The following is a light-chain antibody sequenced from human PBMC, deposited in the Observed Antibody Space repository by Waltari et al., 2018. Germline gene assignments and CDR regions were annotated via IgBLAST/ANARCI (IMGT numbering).Light chain of an antibody. J-gene: IGLJ1*01. CDR1: RSNAGSNT. CDR3: AAWDDSLNAYV. CDR2: SNN. V-gene: IGLV1-44*01. Sequence: QSVLTQPPSASGTPGQTVTLSCSGSRSNAGSNTVNWFQQVPGTAPKLLIYSNNQRPSGVPDRFSGSKSGPSASLAISGLQSEDEADYYCAAWDDSLNAYVFGTGTQVPVL.